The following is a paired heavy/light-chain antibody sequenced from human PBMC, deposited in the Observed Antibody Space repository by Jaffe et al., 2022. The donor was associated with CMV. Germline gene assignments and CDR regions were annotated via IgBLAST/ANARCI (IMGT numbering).Heavy chain of an antibody. J-gene: IGHJ3*01. CDR3: AGGGGSYSDSSGFYRNDAFDV. Sequence: EVQLVETGGDLIRPGGSLRLSCAVSGFSVTNNYMSWVRRAPGKGLEWVSVIYPDGSTYYPDSVRGRFAISRDDSKNTVYLEMSRLRADDTAVYYCAGGGGSYSDSSGFYRNDAFDVWGQGTTVTVSS. CDR2: IYPDGST. V-gene: IGHV3-53*02. D-gene: IGHD3-22*01. CDR1: GFSVTNNY.
Light chain of an antibody. V-gene: IGLV3-27*01. CDR2: KDT. CDR1: VLARKY. Sequence: SYELTQPSSVSVSPGQTATITCSGDVLARKYARWFQQKPGQAPVLLIYKDTERPSGIPERFSGSSSGTTVTLTISGAQVEDDADYYCYSAADNNWVFGGGTRLTVL. CDR3: YSAADNNWV. J-gene: IGLJ3*02.